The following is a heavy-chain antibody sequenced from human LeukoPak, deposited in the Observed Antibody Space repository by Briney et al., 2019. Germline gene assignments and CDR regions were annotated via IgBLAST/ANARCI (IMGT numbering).Heavy chain of an antibody. D-gene: IGHD3-10*01. CDR3: AKAPNYGPYFDY. CDR2: ISGSGGST. CDR1: GFTFSSYG. V-gene: IGHV3-23*01. J-gene: IGHJ4*02. Sequence: GSLRLSCAASGFTFSSYGMSWVRQAPGKGLEWVSAISGSGGSTYYADSVKGRFTISRDNSKNTLYLQMNSLRAEDTAVYYCAKAPNYGPYFDYWGQGTLVTVSS.